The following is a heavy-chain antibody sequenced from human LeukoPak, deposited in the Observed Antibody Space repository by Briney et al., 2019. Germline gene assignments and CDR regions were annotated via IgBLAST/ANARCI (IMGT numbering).Heavy chain of an antibody. J-gene: IGHJ6*04. CDR3: AELGITMIGGV. D-gene: IGHD3-10*02. V-gene: IGHV3-7*01. CDR2: INQDGGDR. Sequence: PGGSLRLSCAASGFTFTSYWMSWVRQAPGKGLEWVANINQDGGDRYYVDSLKGRFTISRDNAKNSLYLQMNSLRAEDTAVYYCAELGITMIGGVWGKGTTVTISS. CDR1: GFTFTSYW.